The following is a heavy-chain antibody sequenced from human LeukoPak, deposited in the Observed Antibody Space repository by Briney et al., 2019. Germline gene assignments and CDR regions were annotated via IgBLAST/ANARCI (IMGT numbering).Heavy chain of an antibody. CDR2: IDQGGSES. Sequence: GGSLRLSCAASGFSFSTYWMSWVRQTPEKGLEFVANIDQGGSESNYLASLKGRCTISRDNAKESLYLEINSLRADDTAVYYCARDPESSSFDLWGRGALVTVSS. CDR1: GFSFSTYW. D-gene: IGHD6-13*01. V-gene: IGHV3-7*01. J-gene: IGHJ4*02. CDR3: ARDPESSSFDL.